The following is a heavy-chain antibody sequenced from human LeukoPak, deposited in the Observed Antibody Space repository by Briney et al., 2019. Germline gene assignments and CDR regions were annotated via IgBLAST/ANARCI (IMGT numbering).Heavy chain of an antibody. CDR3: ARGVSHYYDSSGYYFDY. V-gene: IGHV7-4-1*02. D-gene: IGHD3-22*01. CDR2: INTNTGNP. CDR1: GYTFTSYA. Sequence: ASVKVSCKASGYTFTSYAMNWVRQAPGQGLEWMGWINTNTGNPTYAQGFTGRFVFSLDTSVSTAYPQISSLKAEDTAVYYCARGVSHYYDSSGYYFDYWGQGTLVTVSS. J-gene: IGHJ4*02.